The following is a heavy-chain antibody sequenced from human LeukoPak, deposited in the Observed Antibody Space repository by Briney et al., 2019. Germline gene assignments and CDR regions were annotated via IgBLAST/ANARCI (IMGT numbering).Heavy chain of an antibody. V-gene: IGHV1-3*01. CDR3: ARDGIYGDCDI. CDR2: INVGSGNT. J-gene: IGHJ3*02. D-gene: IGHD4-17*01. CDR1: GYTFITYP. Sequence: GASVKVSCKASGYTFITYPMHWVRQAPGQRLEWMGWINVGSGNTKYSQKFQGRVTITRDTSASTAYMEMSSLRSEGTAVYYCARDGIYGDCDIWGQGTMVTVSS.